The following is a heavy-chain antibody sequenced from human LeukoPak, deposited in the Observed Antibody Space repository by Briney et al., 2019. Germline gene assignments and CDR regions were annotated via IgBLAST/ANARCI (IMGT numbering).Heavy chain of an antibody. Sequence: PGGSLRLSCAASGLTFSSYAMSWVRQAPGKGLEWVSGISGTGGSTYHADSVKGRFTLSRDNSKNTLYLQMNSLRAENTAVYYCAKAGNYDFWSGSSDYFDYWGQGTLVTVSS. D-gene: IGHD3-3*01. CDR2: ISGTGGST. CDR3: AKAGNYDFWSGSSDYFDY. V-gene: IGHV3-23*01. CDR1: GLTFSSYA. J-gene: IGHJ4*02.